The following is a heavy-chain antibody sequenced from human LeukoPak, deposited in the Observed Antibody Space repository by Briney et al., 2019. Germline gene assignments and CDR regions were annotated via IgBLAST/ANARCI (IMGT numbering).Heavy chain of an antibody. CDR2: ISGSGGSA. CDR1: GFTFSSYA. CDR3: AKGLRKGYDFDY. Sequence: GGSLRLSCAASGFTFSSYAMSWVRQAPGKGLEWVSAISGSGGSAYYADSVKGRFTISRDNSKNTLYLQMNSLRAEDTAVYYCAKGLRKGYDFDYWGQGTLVTVSS. J-gene: IGHJ4*02. V-gene: IGHV3-23*01. D-gene: IGHD5-12*01.